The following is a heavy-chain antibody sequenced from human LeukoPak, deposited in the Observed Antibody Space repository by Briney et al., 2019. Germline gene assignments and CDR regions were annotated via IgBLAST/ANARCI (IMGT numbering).Heavy chain of an antibody. CDR3: ARALGYCSSTSCYYFDN. Sequence: GGSLRLSCAASGFTFSSYAMSWVRQAPGKGLEWVSAISGSGGSTYYADSVKGRFTISRDNAKNSLYLQMNSLRAEDTAVYYCARALGYCSSTSCYYFDNWGQGTLVTVSS. J-gene: IGHJ4*02. CDR2: ISGSGGST. CDR1: GFTFSSYA. D-gene: IGHD2-2*01. V-gene: IGHV3-23*01.